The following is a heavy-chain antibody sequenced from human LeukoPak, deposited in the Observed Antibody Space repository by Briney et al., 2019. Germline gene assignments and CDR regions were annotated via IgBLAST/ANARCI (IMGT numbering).Heavy chain of an antibody. CDR1: GFTFSSFG. CDR3: AKDSGGYSYGPIGY. CDR2: ISFDGSNK. V-gene: IGHV3-30*18. D-gene: IGHD5-18*01. J-gene: IGHJ4*02. Sequence: GRSLRLSYAASGFTFSSFGMHWIRQAPGKGLECMAVISFDGSNKYYADSVKGRFTISRDNSKNTLYLQMNSLRAEDTAVYYCAKDSGGYSYGPIGYWGQGTLVTVSS.